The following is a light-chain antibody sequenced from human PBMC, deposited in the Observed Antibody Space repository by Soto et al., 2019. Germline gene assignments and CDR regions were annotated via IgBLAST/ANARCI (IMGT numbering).Light chain of an antibody. J-gene: IGLJ3*02. V-gene: IGLV1-40*01. CDR2: GNS. CDR3: QSYDSSLSGWV. Sequence: QSVLTQPPSVSGAPGQRVTIACTGSSSNIGAGYNVHWYQQLPGTAPKLPIFGNSNRPSGVPDRFSGSKSGTSASLAITGLQAEDEADSYCQSYDSSLSGWVFGGGTKLTVL. CDR1: SSNIGAGYN.